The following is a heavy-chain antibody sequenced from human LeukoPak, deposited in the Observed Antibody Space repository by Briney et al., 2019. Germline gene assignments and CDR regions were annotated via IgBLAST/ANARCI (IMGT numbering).Heavy chain of an antibody. J-gene: IGHJ4*02. D-gene: IGHD3-22*01. CDR1: GFTFSSYG. CDR3: ARDNGSGYYSRYFDY. V-gene: IGHV3-33*01. CDR2: IWYDGSNK. Sequence: GRSLRLSCAASGFTFSSYGMHWVRQAPGKGLEWVAVIWYDGSNKYYADSVKGRFTISRDNSKNTLYLQMNSLRAEDTAVYYCARDNGSGYYSRYFDYWGQGTLVTVSS.